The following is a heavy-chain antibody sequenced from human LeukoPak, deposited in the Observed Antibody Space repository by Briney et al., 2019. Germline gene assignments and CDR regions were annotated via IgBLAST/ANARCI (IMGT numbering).Heavy chain of an antibody. J-gene: IGHJ4*02. D-gene: IGHD1-1*01. CDR3: AKVVGTGTTPTDY. CDR1: GFTFSTYW. CDR2: IYGDGTGT. Sequence: GGSLRLSCVASGFTFSTYWMHWVRQAPGKGLVWVSRIYGDGTGTIYADSVKGRFTISRDNSKNMVFLQMKSLRAEDTAVYYCAKVVGTGTTPTDYWGQGTLVTVSS. V-gene: IGHV3-74*01.